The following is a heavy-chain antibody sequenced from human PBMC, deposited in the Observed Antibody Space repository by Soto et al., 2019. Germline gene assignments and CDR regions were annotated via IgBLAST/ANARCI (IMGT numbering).Heavy chain of an antibody. V-gene: IGHV5-51*01. J-gene: IGHJ6*02. CDR2: IXXHXSXT. CDR3: ARRASNYYGMDV. Sequence: PGESLKTSCKASGYSFTTDWICCVRQMPGKGLEXRGSIXXHXSXTXYXXXXQGQVTISADKSISTAYLQWSSLKASDTAMYFCARRASNYYGMDVWGQGTTVTVSS. CDR1: GYSFTTDW.